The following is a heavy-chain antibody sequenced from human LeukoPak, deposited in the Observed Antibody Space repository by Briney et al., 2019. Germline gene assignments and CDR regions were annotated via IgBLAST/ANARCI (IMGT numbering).Heavy chain of an antibody. CDR3: AGLSRGGWFDY. J-gene: IGHJ4*02. V-gene: IGHV4-38-2*01. D-gene: IGHD3-10*01. CDR2: IYHSGST. CDR1: GYSISTDYF. Sequence: SETLSLTCAVSGYSISTDYFWGWIRQPPGKGLEWIGSIYHSGSTHKTPSLKSRVTISVDTSKNQFSLKLTSVTAADTAVYFCAGLSRGGWFDYWGQGTLVTVSS.